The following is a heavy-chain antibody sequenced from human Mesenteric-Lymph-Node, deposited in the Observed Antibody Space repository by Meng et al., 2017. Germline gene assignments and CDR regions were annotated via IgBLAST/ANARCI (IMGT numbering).Heavy chain of an antibody. D-gene: IGHD6-19*01. Sequence: GESLKISCAASGFTFSSYAMSWVRQAPGKGLEWVSAISGSGGSTYYADSVKCRFTISRDNSKNTLYLQMNSLRAEDTAVYYCASAISYPWGSGWYFDYWGQGTLVTVSS. J-gene: IGHJ4*02. V-gene: IGHV3-23*01. CDR2: ISGSGGST. CDR1: GFTFSSYA. CDR3: ASAISYPWGSGWYFDY.